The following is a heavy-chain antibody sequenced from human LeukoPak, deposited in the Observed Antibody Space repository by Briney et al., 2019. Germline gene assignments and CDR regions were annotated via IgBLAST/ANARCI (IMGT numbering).Heavy chain of an antibody. CDR1: GGSFSGYY. V-gene: IGHV4-34*01. D-gene: IGHD3-3*01. CDR2: INHSGST. Sequence: PSETLSLTCAVYGGSFSGYYWSWIRQPPGKGLEWIGEINHSGSTNYNPSLKSRVTISVDTSKNQFSLKLSSVTAADTAVYYCARGRGNGYYNFDYWGQGTLVTVSS. CDR3: ARGRGNGYYNFDY. J-gene: IGHJ4*02.